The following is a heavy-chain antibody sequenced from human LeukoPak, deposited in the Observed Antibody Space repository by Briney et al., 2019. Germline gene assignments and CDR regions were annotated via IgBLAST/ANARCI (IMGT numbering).Heavy chain of an antibody. CDR3: ARVSDFWSGYYPDYYYYYMDV. CDR2: MNPNSGNT. V-gene: IGHV1-8*01. D-gene: IGHD3-3*01. J-gene: IGHJ6*03. Sequence: ASVKVSCKASGYTFTSYDINWVRQATGQGLEWMGWMNPNSGNTGYAQKFQGRVTMTRNTSISTAYMELSSLRSEDTAVYYCARVSDFWSGYYPDYYYYYMDVWGKETTVTVSS. CDR1: GYTFTSYD.